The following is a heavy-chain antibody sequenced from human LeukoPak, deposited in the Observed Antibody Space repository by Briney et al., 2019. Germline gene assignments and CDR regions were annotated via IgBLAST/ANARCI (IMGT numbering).Heavy chain of an antibody. CDR2: ISAYNGNT. CDR3: ARGLYCSGGSCYGEEAFDI. Sequence: PGASVKVSCKASGYTFTSYGISWVRQAPGQGLEWMGWISAYNGNTNYAQKLQGRVTMTTDTSTSTAYMELRSLRSDDTAVYYCARGLYCSGGSCYGEEAFDIWGQGTMVTVSS. V-gene: IGHV1-18*01. CDR1: GYTFTSYG. D-gene: IGHD2-15*01. J-gene: IGHJ3*02.